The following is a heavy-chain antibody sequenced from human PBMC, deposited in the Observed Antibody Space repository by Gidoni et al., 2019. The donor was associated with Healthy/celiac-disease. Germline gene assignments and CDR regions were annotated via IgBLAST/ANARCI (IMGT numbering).Heavy chain of an antibody. J-gene: IGHJ4*02. D-gene: IGHD1-26*01. V-gene: IGHV1-69*01. CDR3: ARDQYSGSYYGYFDY. CDR1: AGTLSSYA. CDR2: IIPIFGTA. Sequence: HVQLVQSGAEVKKPGSSVKVSRKASAGTLSSYAISWVRQAPGQGLEWMGGIIPIFGTANYAQKFQGRVTITADESTSTAYMELSSMRSEDTAVYYCARDQYSGSYYGYFDYWGQGTLVTVSS.